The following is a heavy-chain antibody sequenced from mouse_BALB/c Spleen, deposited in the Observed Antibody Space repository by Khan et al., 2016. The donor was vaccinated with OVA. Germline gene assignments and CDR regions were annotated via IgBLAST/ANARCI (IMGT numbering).Heavy chain of an antibody. CDR2: INPSTGYT. J-gene: IGHJ2*01. CDR3: ARRGLRWDFDY. CDR1: GYTFINYW. V-gene: IGHV1-7*01. D-gene: IGHD1-1*01. Sequence: QVQLQQSGAELAKPGASVKMSCKASGYTFINYWILWVKQRPGQGLEWIGYINPSTGYTEYNQNFKDKATLTADKSSSTAYMQLSSLTSEDSAVYCRARRGLRWDFDYWGQGTTLTVSS.